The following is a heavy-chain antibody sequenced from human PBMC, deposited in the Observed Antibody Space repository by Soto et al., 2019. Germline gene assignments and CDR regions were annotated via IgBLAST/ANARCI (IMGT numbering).Heavy chain of an antibody. J-gene: IGHJ5*02. CDR2: IYSTGAT. Sequence: SETLSLTCTVSGGSISGHYWSWIRQTAGKGLEWIGRIYSTGATSYNPSLNSRASMSIDTSKNQISLNLTSVTAADTAMYYCARTRVRALTAGESDPWGQGILVTVSS. CDR1: GGSISGHY. V-gene: IGHV4-4*07. CDR3: ARTRVRALTAGESDP. D-gene: IGHD5-18*01.